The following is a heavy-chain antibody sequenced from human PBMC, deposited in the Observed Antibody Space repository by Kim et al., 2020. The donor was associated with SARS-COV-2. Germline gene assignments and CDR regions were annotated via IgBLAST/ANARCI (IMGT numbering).Heavy chain of an antibody. J-gene: IGHJ4*02. V-gene: IGHV3-23*01. CDR1: GFTFSSSA. CDR3: AKSRGYSYASFDY. CDR2: ISGSGETT. Sequence: GGSLRLSCPASGFTFSSSAMSWVRQAPGKGLEWVSAISGSGETTYYAGSVKGRFTISRDTSKNTLYLLMNSLRADDTAVYYCAKSRGYSYASFDYWGQG. D-gene: IGHD5-18*01.